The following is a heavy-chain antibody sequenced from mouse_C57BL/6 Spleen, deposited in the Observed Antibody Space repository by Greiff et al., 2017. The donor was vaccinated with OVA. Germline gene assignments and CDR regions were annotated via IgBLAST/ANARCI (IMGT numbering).Heavy chain of an antibody. D-gene: IGHD2-3*01. J-gene: IGHJ1*03. CDR2: INPNNGGT. Sequence: EVQLQQSGPELVKPGASVKISCKASGYTFTDYYMNWVKQSHGKSLEWIGDINPNNGGTSYNQKFKGKATLTVDKSSSTAYMELRSLTSEDSAVYYCALYDGYYYWYFDVWGTGTTVTVSS. CDR1: GYTFTDYY. CDR3: ALYDGYYYWYFDV. V-gene: IGHV1-26*01.